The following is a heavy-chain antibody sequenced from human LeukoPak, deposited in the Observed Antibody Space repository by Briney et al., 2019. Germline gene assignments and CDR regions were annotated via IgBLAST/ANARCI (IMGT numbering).Heavy chain of an antibody. CDR3: ARDHYRVGGLYY. CDR2: IYSGGST. V-gene: IGHV3-66*01. J-gene: IGHJ4*02. D-gene: IGHD2-8*02. CDR1: GFTVGSNY. Sequence: GGSLRLSCAASGFTVGSNYMSWVRQAPGKGLEWVSVIYSGGSTYYADSVKGRFTISRDNSKNTLYLQMNSLRAEDTAVYYCARDHYRVGGLYYWGQGTLVTVSS.